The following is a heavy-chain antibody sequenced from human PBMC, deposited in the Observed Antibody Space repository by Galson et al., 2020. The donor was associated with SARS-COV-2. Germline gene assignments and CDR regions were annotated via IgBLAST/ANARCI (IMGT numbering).Heavy chain of an antibody. Sequence: SVKVSCKASGGTFSGYAISWVRQAPGQGLEWMGGIIPIFGTANYAQKFQGRVTITADESTSTAYMELSSLRSEDTAVYYCARDRKEWLRFLRYYYYVMDVWGQGTTVTVSS. V-gene: IGHV1-69*13. CDR2: IIPIFGTA. CDR3: ARDRKEWLRFLRYYYYVMDV. D-gene: IGHD5-12*01. CDR1: GGTFSGYA. J-gene: IGHJ6*02.